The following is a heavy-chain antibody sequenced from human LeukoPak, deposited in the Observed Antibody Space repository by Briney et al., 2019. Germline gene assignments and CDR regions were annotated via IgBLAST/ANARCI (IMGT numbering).Heavy chain of an antibody. CDR2: MNPNSGNT. CDR1: GYTFTSYD. CDR3: ARSDYNWNDY. J-gene: IGHJ4*02. V-gene: IGHV1-8*01. D-gene: IGHD1-1*01. Sequence: GASVKVSRKASGYTFTSYDNHLERPATGQGLEWMGWMNPNSGNTGYAQKFQGRVTMTRNSSISTAYMELSSLRSEDTAVYYCARSDYNWNDYWGQGTLVTVSS.